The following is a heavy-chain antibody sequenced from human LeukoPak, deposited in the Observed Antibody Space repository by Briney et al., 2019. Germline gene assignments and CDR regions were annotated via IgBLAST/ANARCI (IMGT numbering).Heavy chain of an antibody. V-gene: IGHV1-69*05. J-gene: IGHJ5*02. CDR3: AREEGSSSSGWFDP. Sequence: SVTVSCTASGGTFSSYAISWVRQAPGQGLEWMGGIIPIFGTANYAQKFQGRVTITTDESTSTAYMELSSLRSEDTAVYYCAREEGSSSSGWFDPWGQGTLVTVSS. CDR2: IIPIFGTA. D-gene: IGHD6-6*01. CDR1: GGTFSSYA.